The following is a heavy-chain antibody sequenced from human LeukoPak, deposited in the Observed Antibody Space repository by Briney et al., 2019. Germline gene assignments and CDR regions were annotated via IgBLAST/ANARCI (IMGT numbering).Heavy chain of an antibody. V-gene: IGHV3-23*01. J-gene: IGHJ5*02. CDR2: ISGGSGST. D-gene: IGHD2/OR15-2a*01. CDR3: AKDRETYYAEGRFNWFDP. Sequence: GASVKVSCKASGGTFSIYSMNWVRQAPGKGLEWVSTISGGSGSTYYADSVKGRFTISRDNSKNTLYLQMNSLRAEDTAIYYCAKDRETYYAEGRFNWFDPWGQGTLVTVSS. CDR1: GGTFSIYS.